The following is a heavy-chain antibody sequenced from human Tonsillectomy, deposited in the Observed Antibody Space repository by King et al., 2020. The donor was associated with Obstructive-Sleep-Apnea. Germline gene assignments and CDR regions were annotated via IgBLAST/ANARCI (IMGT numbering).Heavy chain of an antibody. CDR1: GGSISSGDYY. Sequence: QLQESGPGLVKPSQTLSLTCTVSGGSISSGDYYWSWIRQPPGKGLEGIVYLFKRGCTYYNPSLKSRISTTVATPKNQFSLKLSAVTAADTAVYYCARGYCSSTSCYEGGGFDIWGQGTMVTVSS. D-gene: IGHD2-2*01. J-gene: IGHJ3*02. V-gene: IGHV4-30-4*01. CDR3: ARGYCSSTSCYEGGGFDI. CDR2: LFKRGCT.